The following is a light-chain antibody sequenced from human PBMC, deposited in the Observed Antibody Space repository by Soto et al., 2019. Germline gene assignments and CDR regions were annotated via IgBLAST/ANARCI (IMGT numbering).Light chain of an antibody. CDR1: QSINSW. V-gene: IGKV1-5*03. J-gene: IGKJ1*01. CDR3: QQYNSYSRT. Sequence: DIQMTQSPSTLSASVGDRVTITCRASQSINSWLAWYQQKPGKAPKVLIYKASSLESGVPSRFSGSGSETEFTLTISSLQPDDFATYYCQQYNSYSRTFGQGTKVEIK. CDR2: KAS.